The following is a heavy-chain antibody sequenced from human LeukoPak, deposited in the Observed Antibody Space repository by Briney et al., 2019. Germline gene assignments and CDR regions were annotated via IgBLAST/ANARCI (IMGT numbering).Heavy chain of an antibody. J-gene: IGHJ3*02. D-gene: IGHD3-3*01. Sequence: ASVKVSCKASGYTFTSYYMHWVRQAPGQGLEWMGIINPSGGSTSYAQKFQGRVTMTRDTSTSTVYMELSSLRSEDTAVYYCARGRGRFLEWSRDAFDIWGQGTMVTVSS. CDR2: INPSGGST. CDR1: GYTFTSYY. CDR3: ARGRGRFLEWSRDAFDI. V-gene: IGHV1-46*01.